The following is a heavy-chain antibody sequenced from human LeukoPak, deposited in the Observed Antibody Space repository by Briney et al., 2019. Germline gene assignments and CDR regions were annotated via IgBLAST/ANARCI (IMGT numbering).Heavy chain of an antibody. D-gene: IGHD7-27*01. CDR3: ARDWGHFDS. CDR1: GFTFSTYW. CDR2: IKPDGSEK. Sequence: GGSLRLSCAASGFTFSTYWMNWVRQAPGKGLEWVANIKPDGSEKYYVDYVKGRFTISRDNAKNSLYLQMNSLRVEDTAVYYCARDWGHFDSWGQGTLVTVPS. J-gene: IGHJ4*02. V-gene: IGHV3-7*01.